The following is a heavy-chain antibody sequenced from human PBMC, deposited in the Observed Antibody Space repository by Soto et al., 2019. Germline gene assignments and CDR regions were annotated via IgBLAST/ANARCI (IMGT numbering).Heavy chain of an antibody. CDR3: ARARFGDIEGAYYGMDV. D-gene: IGHD3-10*01. CDR1: AGTFSSYA. CDR2: LIPIFGTA. Sequence: QVQLVQSGAEVKKPGSSVKVSCKASAGTFSSYAISWVRQAPGQGLEWMGGLIPIFGTANYAQKFQGRVTITADESTSTAYMELSSLRSEDTAVYYCARARFGDIEGAYYGMDVWGQGTTVTVSS. V-gene: IGHV1-69*12. J-gene: IGHJ6*02.